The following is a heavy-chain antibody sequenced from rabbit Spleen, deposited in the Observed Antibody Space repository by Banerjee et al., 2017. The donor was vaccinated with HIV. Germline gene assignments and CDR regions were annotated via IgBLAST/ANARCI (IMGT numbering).Heavy chain of an antibody. Sequence: QEQLVESGGGLVKPEGSLKLSCTASGFSFSNKAVMCWVRQAPGKGLEWIACINAVTGKAVYASWAKGRFTFSKTSSTTVTLQMTRLTAADTATYFCARDLPEIVGWNFGFWGPGTLVTVS. CDR1: GFSFSNKAV. CDR2: INAVTGKA. V-gene: IGHV1S45*01. J-gene: IGHJ3*01. D-gene: IGHD1-1*01. CDR3: ARDLPEIVGWNFGF.